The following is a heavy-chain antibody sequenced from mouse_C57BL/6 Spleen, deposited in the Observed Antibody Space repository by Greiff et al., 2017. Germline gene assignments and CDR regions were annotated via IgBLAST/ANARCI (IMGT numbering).Heavy chain of an antibody. Sequence: VQLQQSGPALVKPGASVKISCKASGYAFSSSWMNWVKQRPGKGLEWIGRIYPGDGDTNYNGKFKGKATLTADKSSSTAYMQLSSLTSEDSAVYFCARGAYDYDDWYFDVWGTGTTVTVSS. V-gene: IGHV1-82*01. CDR1: GYAFSSSW. CDR3: ARGAYDYDDWYFDV. D-gene: IGHD2-4*01. J-gene: IGHJ1*03. CDR2: IYPGDGDT.